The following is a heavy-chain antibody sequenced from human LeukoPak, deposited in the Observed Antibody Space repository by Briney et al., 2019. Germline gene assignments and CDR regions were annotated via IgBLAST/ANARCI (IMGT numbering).Heavy chain of an antibody. Sequence: SETLSLTCTVSGGSISGSNFYWGWVRQPPGKGLEWIGNIFYSGSTYYNPSLKSRVTISVDTSKNQFSLRLNSVTAADTAVYYCAYTARMYSSAFSWGQGTLVTVSS. D-gene: IGHD6-6*01. J-gene: IGHJ4*02. CDR2: IFYSGST. CDR1: GGSISGSNFY. CDR3: AYTARMYSSAFS. V-gene: IGHV4-39*01.